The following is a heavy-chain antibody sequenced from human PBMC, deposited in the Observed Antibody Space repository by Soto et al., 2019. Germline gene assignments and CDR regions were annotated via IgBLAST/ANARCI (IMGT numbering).Heavy chain of an antibody. V-gene: IGHV3-11*01. D-gene: IGHD3-10*01. CDR3: TRDSRYGSGLYYGLDV. CDR2: ISGSGTTT. Sequence: PGGSLRLSCAASGFNFSDSYMSWVRQAPGKGLEWISYISGSGTTTAYTGSVKGRFTVSRDNAKSSLFLQLNSLRVDDTAVYYRTRDSRYGSGLYYGLDVWGQGTSVTVSS. J-gene: IGHJ6*02. CDR1: GFNFSDSY.